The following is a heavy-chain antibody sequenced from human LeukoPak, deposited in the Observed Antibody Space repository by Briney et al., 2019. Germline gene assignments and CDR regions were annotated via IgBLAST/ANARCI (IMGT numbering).Heavy chain of an antibody. CDR2: INPSGGST. CDR1: GYTITRYY. V-gene: IGHV1-46*01. J-gene: IGHJ4*02. Sequence: ASVKVSCKASGYTITRYYMHWERQAPGQGLERMGIINPSGGSTSYAQKFQGRVTMTRDTSTSTVYMELSSLRSEDTAVYYCAREDPGSGIPDYWGQGTLVTVSS. CDR3: AREDPGSGIPDY. D-gene: IGHD3-10*01.